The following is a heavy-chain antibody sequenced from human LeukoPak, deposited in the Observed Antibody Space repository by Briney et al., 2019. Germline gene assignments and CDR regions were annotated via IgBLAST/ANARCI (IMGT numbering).Heavy chain of an antibody. Sequence: GGSLRLPSAASGFTFSSYWMHWGRQDPGKGLVWFSYIIISGGTTYYHASFKGRFTISRDNDKNSLYMQMNSLRAEDTAVYYCARVGHYYYYYMDVWGKGTTVTISS. CDR2: IIISGGTT. D-gene: IGHD3/OR15-3a*01. V-gene: IGHV3-48*04. CDR3: ARVGHYYYYYMDV. J-gene: IGHJ6*03. CDR1: GFTFSSYW.